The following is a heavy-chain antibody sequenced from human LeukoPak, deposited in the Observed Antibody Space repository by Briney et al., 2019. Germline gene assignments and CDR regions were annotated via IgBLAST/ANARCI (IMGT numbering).Heavy chain of an antibody. V-gene: IGHV3-73*01. J-gene: IGHJ4*02. D-gene: IGHD1-1*01. CDR2: IRSKANNYAT. Sequence: GGSLRLSCAASGFTFSGSAMHWVRQASGKGLEWVGRIRSKANNYATAYAASVKGRFTISRDDSKNTAYLQMNSLRAEDTAVYYCAKVWRGNYYDYWGQGTLVTVSS. CDR3: AKVWRGNYYDY. CDR1: GFTFSGSA.